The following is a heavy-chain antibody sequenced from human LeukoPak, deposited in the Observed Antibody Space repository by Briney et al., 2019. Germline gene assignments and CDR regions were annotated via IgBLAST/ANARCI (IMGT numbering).Heavy chain of an antibody. CDR2: IYYTGST. CDR3: AREDWNYVYAFDI. V-gene: IGHV4-59*12. Sequence: SETLSLTCTVSGGSISRDYWSWIRQPPGKGLEWIGYIYYTGSTNYNPSLKSRVTMSVDTSKNQFSLKLSSVTAADTAVYYCAREDWNYVYAFDIWGQGTMVTVSS. J-gene: IGHJ3*02. D-gene: IGHD1-7*01. CDR1: GGSISRDY.